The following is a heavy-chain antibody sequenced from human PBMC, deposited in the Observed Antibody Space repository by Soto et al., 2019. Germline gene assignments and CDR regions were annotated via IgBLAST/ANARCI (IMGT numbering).Heavy chain of an antibody. V-gene: IGHV4-59*08. CDR2: IYYSGST. CDR1: GGSIGRNY. D-gene: IGHD6-13*01. J-gene: IGHJ5*02. CDR3: ARHPLAAAGTWFDP. Sequence: SETLSLTCSVSGGSIGRNYWSWIGQPPGKGLEWIGYIYYSGSTNYNPSLRSRVTISIDTSKNQFSLKLSSVTAADTAVYYCARHPLAAAGTWFDPWGQGTLVTVSS.